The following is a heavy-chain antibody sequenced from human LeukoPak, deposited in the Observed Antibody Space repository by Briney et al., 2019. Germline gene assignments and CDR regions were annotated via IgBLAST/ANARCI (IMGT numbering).Heavy chain of an antibody. D-gene: IGHD4-23*01. CDR2: ISYDGSNK. V-gene: IGHV3-30*04. Sequence: GGSLRLSCAASGFTFSSYAMHWVRQAPGKGLEWVAVISYDGSNKYYADSVEGRFTISRDNSKNTLYLQMNSLRAEDTAVYYCARASHGRDGGYWGQGTLVTVSS. CDR3: ARASHGRDGGY. CDR1: GFTFSSYA. J-gene: IGHJ4*02.